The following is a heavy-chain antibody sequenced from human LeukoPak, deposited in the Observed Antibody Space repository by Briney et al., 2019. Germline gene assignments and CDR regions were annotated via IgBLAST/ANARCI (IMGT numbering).Heavy chain of an antibody. V-gene: IGHV3-30*01. CDR3: ARDHGQQLDRDYFDY. CDR1: GFTFSSYA. CDR2: ISYDGSNK. Sequence: GGSLRLSCAASGFTFSSYAMHRVRQAPGKGLEWVAVISYDGSNKYYADSVKGRFTISRDNSKNTLYLQMNSLRAEDTAVYYCARDHGQQLDRDYFDYWGQGTLVTVSS. J-gene: IGHJ4*02. D-gene: IGHD6-13*01.